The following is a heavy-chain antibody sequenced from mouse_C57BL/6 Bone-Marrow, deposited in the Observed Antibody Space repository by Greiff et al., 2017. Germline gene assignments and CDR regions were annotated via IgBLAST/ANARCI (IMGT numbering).Heavy chain of an antibody. V-gene: IGHV6-6*01. D-gene: IGHD2-3*01. CDR2: IRNKANNHAT. CDR1: GFTFSDAW. CDR3: TRPRDGYYDAMDY. Sequence: EVQGVESGGGLVQPGGSMKLSCAASGFTFSDAWMDWVRQSPEKGLEWVAEIRNKANNHATYYAESVKGRFTISRDDSKSSVYLQMNSLRAEDTGIYYCTRPRDGYYDAMDYWGQGTSVTVSS. J-gene: IGHJ4*01.